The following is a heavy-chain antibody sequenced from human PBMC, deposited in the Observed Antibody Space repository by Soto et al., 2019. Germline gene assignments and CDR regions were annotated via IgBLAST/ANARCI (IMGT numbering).Heavy chain of an antibody. D-gene: IGHD1-26*01. CDR1: GYTFTSYG. CDR3: ARDRYIVGATRLAEYFQH. V-gene: IGHV1-18*01. Sequence: GASVKVSCKASGYTFTSYGISWVRQAPGQRLEWMGWISAYNGNTNYAQKLQGRVTMTTDTSTSTAYMELRSLRSDDTAVYYCARDRYIVGATRLAEYFQHWGQGTLVTVSS. CDR2: ISAYNGNT. J-gene: IGHJ1*01.